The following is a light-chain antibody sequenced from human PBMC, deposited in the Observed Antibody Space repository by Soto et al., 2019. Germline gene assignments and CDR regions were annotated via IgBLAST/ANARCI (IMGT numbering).Light chain of an antibody. CDR1: QSVSTN. Sequence: EIVMTQSPATLSVSPGERATLSCRARQSVSTNLAWYQQKPGRAPRLLIYAASVRATDIHARFSGSGSGTEFTLTISSLQSEDFAVYYCQQYDERPPNLSCGGGTKVESK. V-gene: IGKV3-15*01. J-gene: IGKJ4*01. CDR2: AAS. CDR3: QQYDERPPNLS.